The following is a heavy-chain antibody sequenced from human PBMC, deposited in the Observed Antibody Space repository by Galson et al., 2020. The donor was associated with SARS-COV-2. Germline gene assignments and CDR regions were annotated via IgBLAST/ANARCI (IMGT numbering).Heavy chain of an antibody. D-gene: IGHD6-13*01. V-gene: IGHV4-39*06. CDR2: VPYSGTT. J-gene: IGHJ4*02. CDR3: ARVPYSSSWYVDY. Sequence: SETLSLTCTVSGDSISSSYYYWAWIRQPPGKGLEWVRSVPYSGTTYSNPSLRGRVTIPIDASKTQFTLKLSSATAADTAVYYCARVPYSSSWYVDYWGQGTLVAVSS. CDR1: GDSISSSYYY.